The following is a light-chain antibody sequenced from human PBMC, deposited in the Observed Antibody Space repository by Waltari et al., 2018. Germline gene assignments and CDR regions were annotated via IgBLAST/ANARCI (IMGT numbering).Light chain of an antibody. J-gene: IGLJ3*02. V-gene: IGLV1-51*01. CDR2: AKI. CDR1: SSNIGKNY. Sequence: QSVLTQPPSVSAAPGPKVTISCSGSSSNIGKNYVSWYQQVPGTAPKPRIHAKIKRPSGVPDRFAGSKPGTSATRGITGLQTGDEAEYYCGTWDSSLSVLVVGGGTKLTVL. CDR3: GTWDSSLSVLV.